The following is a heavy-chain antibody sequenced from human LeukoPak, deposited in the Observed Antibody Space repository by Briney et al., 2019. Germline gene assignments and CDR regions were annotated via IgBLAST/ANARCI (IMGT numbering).Heavy chain of an antibody. J-gene: IGHJ4*02. CDR2: IRYDGSNK. Sequence: SGGSLRLSCAASGFTFSSYGMHWVRQTPGKGLEWVSFIRYDGSNKYYADSVKGRFTISRDNSKNTLYLQMNSLRAEDTAVYYCAKDLGGDYDFWSGSGYFDYWGQGTPVTVSS. CDR3: AKDLGGDYDFWSGSGYFDY. D-gene: IGHD3-3*01. V-gene: IGHV3-30*02. CDR1: GFTFSSYG.